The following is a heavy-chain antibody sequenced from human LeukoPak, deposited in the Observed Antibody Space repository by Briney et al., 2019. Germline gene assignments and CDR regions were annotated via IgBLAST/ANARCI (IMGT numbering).Heavy chain of an antibody. CDR3: ARDKVGYCSSTSCQGYYYYGMDV. CDR1: GFTFSSCE. D-gene: IGHD2-2*01. Sequence: GGSLRLSCAASGFTFSSCEMNWVRQAPGMGLEWVSYISISGSTKYYADSVKGRFTISRDNAKNSLYLQMNSLRAEDTAVYYCARDKVGYCSSTSCQGYYYYGMDVWGQGTTVTVSS. J-gene: IGHJ6*02. V-gene: IGHV3-48*03. CDR2: ISISGSTK.